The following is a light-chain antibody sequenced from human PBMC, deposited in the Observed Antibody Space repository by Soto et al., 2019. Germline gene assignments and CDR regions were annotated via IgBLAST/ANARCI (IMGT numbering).Light chain of an antibody. V-gene: IGLV2-14*03. CDR3: CSYTTINTVV. J-gene: IGLJ1*01. Sequence: QSALTQPASVSGSPGQSITISCTGTSSDVGGTNFLSWYQQHPDKAPKLLIYAITNRPSGVSNRVSGSKSGSTASLTISGLHADDEADYFCCSYTTINTVVFGTGTKVTVL. CDR2: AIT. CDR1: SSDVGGTNF.